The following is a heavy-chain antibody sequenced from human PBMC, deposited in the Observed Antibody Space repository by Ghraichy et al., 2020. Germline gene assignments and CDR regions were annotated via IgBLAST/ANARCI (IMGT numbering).Heavy chain of an antibody. CDR3: AREDFWSPQNYYYYGMDV. V-gene: IGHV4-61*01. J-gene: IGHJ6*02. CDR2: LYYSGST. CDR1: GGSVSSGSYY. D-gene: IGHD3-3*01. Sequence: SETLSLTCTVSGGSVSSGSYYWSWIRQPPGKGLEWIGYLYYSGSTNYNPSLTSRVTISVDTSKNQFSLKLSSVTAADTAVYYCAREDFWSPQNYYYYGMDVWGQGTTVTVSS.